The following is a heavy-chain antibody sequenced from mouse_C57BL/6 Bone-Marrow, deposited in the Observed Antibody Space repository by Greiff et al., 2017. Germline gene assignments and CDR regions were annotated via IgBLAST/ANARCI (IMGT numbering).Heavy chain of an antibody. Sequence: VQLQQSGAELVRPGTSVKVSCKASGYAFTNYLIEWVKQRPGQGLEWIGVINPGSGGTNYNEKFKGKATLTADKSSSTAYMQLSSLTSEDSAVYFCARLDTRNFFDYWGQGTTLTVSS. CDR2: INPGSGGT. V-gene: IGHV1-54*01. CDR1: GYAFTNYL. J-gene: IGHJ2*01. CDR3: ARLDTRNFFDY. D-gene: IGHD2-3*01.